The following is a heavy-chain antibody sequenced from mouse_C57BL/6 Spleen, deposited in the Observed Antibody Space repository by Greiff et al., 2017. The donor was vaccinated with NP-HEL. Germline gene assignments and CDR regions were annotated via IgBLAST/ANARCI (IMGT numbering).Heavy chain of an antibody. Sequence: VQLQQPGTELVKPGASVKLSCKASGYTFTSYWMHWVKQRPLQGLEWIGNINPSNGGTNYNEKFKSKATLTVDKSSSTAYMQLSSLTSEDSAVYYCARSDPVVAPYYAMDYWGQGTSVTVSS. CDR2: INPSNGGT. D-gene: IGHD1-1*01. CDR1: GYTFTSYW. CDR3: ARSDPVVAPYYAMDY. J-gene: IGHJ4*01. V-gene: IGHV1-53*01.